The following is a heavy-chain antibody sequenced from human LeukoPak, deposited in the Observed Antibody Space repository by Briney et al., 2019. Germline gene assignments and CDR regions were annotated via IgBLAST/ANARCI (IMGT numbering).Heavy chain of an antibody. Sequence: GGSLRLSCAASGFTLSSYAMSWVRQAPGKGLEWVTAISGSGGRKYYADSVKGRFPISRDNSKDTLYLQMNSLRAEDTAVYYCANTPLVTGGHYCGMDVWGQGTTVTVSS. CDR1: GFTLSSYA. J-gene: IGHJ6*02. CDR3: ANTPLVTGGHYCGMDV. V-gene: IGHV3-23*01. D-gene: IGHD7-27*01. CDR2: ISGSGGRK.